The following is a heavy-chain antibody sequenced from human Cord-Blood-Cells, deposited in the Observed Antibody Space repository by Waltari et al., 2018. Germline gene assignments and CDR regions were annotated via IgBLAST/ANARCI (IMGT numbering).Heavy chain of an antibody. V-gene: IGHV4-4*07. Sequence: QVQLQESGPGLVKPSETLSLTCTVPGGSTRSYYWSWIRPPAGKGLEWIGRIYTSGSTNYNPSLKSRVTMSVDTSKNQFSLKLSSVTAADTAVYYCARSHYGSGSYYWFDPWGQGTLVTVSS. CDR2: IYTSGST. CDR1: GGSTRSYY. J-gene: IGHJ5*02. D-gene: IGHD3-10*01. CDR3: ARSHYGSGSYYWFDP.